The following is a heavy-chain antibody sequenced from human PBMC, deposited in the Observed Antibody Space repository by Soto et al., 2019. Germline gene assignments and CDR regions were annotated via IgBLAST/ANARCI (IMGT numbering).Heavy chain of an antibody. Sequence: QVQLVQSGAEVKKPGASVKVSCKASGYTFTSYAMHWVRQAPGQRLEWMGWINAGNGNTKYSQKFQGRVTITRDTSASTAYMELSSLRSEDTAVYYCAGDWYPYSSAINWFDPWGQGTLVTVSS. D-gene: IGHD6-25*01. CDR2: INAGNGNT. CDR3: AGDWYPYSSAINWFDP. J-gene: IGHJ5*02. V-gene: IGHV1-3*01. CDR1: GYTFTSYA.